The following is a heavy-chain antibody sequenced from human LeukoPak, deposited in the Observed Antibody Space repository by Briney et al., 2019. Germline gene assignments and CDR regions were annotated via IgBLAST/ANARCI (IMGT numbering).Heavy chain of an antibody. Sequence: GESLKISCKGFGYNFATYWIVWVRQMAGKGLEWMGIIYPGDSDTIYSPSFQGQVTISADKSTSTAHLQWSSLKASDTAIYYCLRREGNSHYDYWGQGTLVTVSS. CDR3: LRREGNSHYDY. V-gene: IGHV5-51*01. CDR1: GYNFATYW. J-gene: IGHJ4*02. D-gene: IGHD4-23*01. CDR2: IYPGDSDT.